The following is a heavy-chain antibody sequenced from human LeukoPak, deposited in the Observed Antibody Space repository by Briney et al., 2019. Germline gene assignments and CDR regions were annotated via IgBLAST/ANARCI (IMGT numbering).Heavy chain of an antibody. J-gene: IGHJ5*02. D-gene: IGHD4-23*01. CDR3: ARSGVVTVIRDNCFDP. CDR1: GFTFSSYA. V-gene: IGHV3-21*01. Sequence: PGGSLRLSCAASGFTFSSYAMSWVRQAPGKGLEWVSSISTSGSYIYYADSLKGRFTISRDNAKNSLFLQMNSLRAEDTAVYYCARSGVVTVIRDNCFDPWGQGTLVTVSS. CDR2: ISTSGSYI.